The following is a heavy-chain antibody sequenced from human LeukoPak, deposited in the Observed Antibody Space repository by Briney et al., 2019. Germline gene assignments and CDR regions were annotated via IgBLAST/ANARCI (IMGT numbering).Heavy chain of an antibody. V-gene: IGHV4-59*01. CDR3: ASSLTPHDAFDI. Sequence: SETLSLTFTVSGGSISSYYWSWIRQPPGKGLEWIGYIYYSGSTNYNPSLKSRVTISVDTSKNQFSLKLSSVTAADTAVYYCASSLTPHDAFDIWGQGTMVTVSS. CDR2: IYYSGST. J-gene: IGHJ3*02. CDR1: GGSISSYY.